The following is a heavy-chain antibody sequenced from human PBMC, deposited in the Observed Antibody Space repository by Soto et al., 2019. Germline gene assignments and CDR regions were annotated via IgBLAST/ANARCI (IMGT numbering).Heavy chain of an antibody. Sequence: QVQLVQSGAEVKKPGASVKVSCKASGYTFTSYDINWVRQATGQGLEWMGWMNPNSGNTGYAQKFQGRVTMTRNTSISTAYMELSSLRSEDTAVYYCARGRGDYDILTGYYMRGGIDYWGQGTLVTVSS. CDR3: ARGRGDYDILTGYYMRGGIDY. CDR2: MNPNSGNT. V-gene: IGHV1-8*01. J-gene: IGHJ4*02. D-gene: IGHD3-9*01. CDR1: GYTFTSYD.